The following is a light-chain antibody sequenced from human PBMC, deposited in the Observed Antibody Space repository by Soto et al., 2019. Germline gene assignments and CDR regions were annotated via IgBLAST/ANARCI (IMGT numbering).Light chain of an antibody. CDR3: QQYNNWPTIT. Sequence: EIVMTQSPVTLSVSPGERATLSCSASQSVTSNLAWYQQKPGQAPRLLIYGASARATGIPARFSGSGSGTEFTLTISSLQSEDFAVDYCQQYNNWPTITFGQGTRLEIK. CDR2: GAS. CDR1: QSVTSN. V-gene: IGKV3-15*01. J-gene: IGKJ5*01.